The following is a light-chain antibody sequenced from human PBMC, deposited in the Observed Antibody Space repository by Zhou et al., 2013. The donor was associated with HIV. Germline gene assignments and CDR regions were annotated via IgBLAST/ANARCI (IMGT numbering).Light chain of an antibody. Sequence: QSVLTQPPSVSAAPGQKVTISCSGSSSNIGNNYVSWYQQFPGTAPKLLIYENNKRPSGIPDRFSGSKSGTSATLGITGLQTGDEADYHCGTWDSSLSAAVFGGGTKLTVL. V-gene: IGLV1-51*02. J-gene: IGLJ2*01. CDR2: ENN. CDR1: SSNIGNNY. CDR3: GTWDSSLSAAV.